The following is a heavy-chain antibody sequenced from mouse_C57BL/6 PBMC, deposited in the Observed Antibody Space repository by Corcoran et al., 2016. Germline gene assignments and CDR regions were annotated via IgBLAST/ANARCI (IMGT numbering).Heavy chain of an antibody. CDR3: ARRIYYDYDGHWYFDV. CDR1: GYTFTDYY. D-gene: IGHD2-4*01. Sequence: EVQLQQSGPELVKPGASVKISCKASGYTFTDYYMNWVKQSHGKSLEWIGDINPNNGGTSYNQKFKGKATLTVDKSSSTAYMELRSLTSEDSAVYYCARRIYYDYDGHWYFDVWGTGTTVTVSS. J-gene: IGHJ1*03. CDR2: INPNNGGT. V-gene: IGHV1-26*01.